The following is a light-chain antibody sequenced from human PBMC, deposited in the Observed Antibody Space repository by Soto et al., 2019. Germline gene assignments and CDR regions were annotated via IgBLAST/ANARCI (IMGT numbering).Light chain of an antibody. Sequence: QSALTQPASVSGSPGQSITISCTGTSSDVGSYNLVSWYQQLPGKAPKLMIYEGSKRPSGVSNRFSGSKSGNTASLTIFGLQAEDEADYYCCSYAGSSTFVFGGGTKVTVL. CDR2: EGS. CDR3: CSYAGSSTFV. CDR1: SSDVGSYNL. V-gene: IGLV2-23*03. J-gene: IGLJ2*01.